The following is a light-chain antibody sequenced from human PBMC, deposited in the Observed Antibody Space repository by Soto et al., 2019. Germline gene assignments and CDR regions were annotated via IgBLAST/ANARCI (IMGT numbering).Light chain of an antibody. CDR3: QQHYSWPLT. CDR1: QSVSSY. Sequence: EIVLTQSPATLSLSPGERATLSCRASQSVSSYLAWYQQKPGQAPRLLIYDASTRATGIPARFSGSGSGTDFTPTISILEPEDFAVYYCQQHYSWPLTFGGGTKVEIK. V-gene: IGKV3-11*01. CDR2: DAS. J-gene: IGKJ4*01.